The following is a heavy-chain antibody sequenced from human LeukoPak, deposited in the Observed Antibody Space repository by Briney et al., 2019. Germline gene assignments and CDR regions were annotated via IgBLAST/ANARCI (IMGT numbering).Heavy chain of an antibody. CDR2: IIPIFGTA. D-gene: IGHD2-15*01. J-gene: IGHJ4*02. V-gene: IGHV1-69*05. CDR1: GGTFSSYA. CDR3: ASEQRGARIYCSGGSCYSDY. Sequence: ASVKVSCKASGGTFSSYAISWVRQAPGQGLEWMGRIIPIFGTANYAQKFQGRVTITTGESTSTAYMELSSLRSEDTAVYYCASEQRGARIYCSGGSCYSDYWGQGTLVTVSS.